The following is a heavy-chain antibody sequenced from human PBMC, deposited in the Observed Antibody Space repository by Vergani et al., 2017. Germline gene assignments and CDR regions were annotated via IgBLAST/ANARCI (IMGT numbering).Heavy chain of an antibody. V-gene: IGHV4-39*07. CDR1: GGSITSSSYY. CDR2: LYHSGST. D-gene: IGHD3-10*01. Sequence: QVRLQESGPGLVKPSDPLSLTCTVSGGSITSSSYYWGWIRQPPGKGLEWIGYLYHSGSTNYNPSLETRVTIAGDTSKNQFSLKLNSVTAADTAVYYCGRVAEFYCLGSRLLDLWGQGILVTVSS. J-gene: IGHJ4*02. CDR3: GRVAEFYCLGSRLLDL.